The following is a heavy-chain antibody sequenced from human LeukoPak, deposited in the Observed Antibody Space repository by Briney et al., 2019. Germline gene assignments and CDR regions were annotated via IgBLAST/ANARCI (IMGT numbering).Heavy chain of an antibody. D-gene: IGHD3-16*01. V-gene: IGHV4-4*07. CDR2: IFTSGST. CDR1: GGSISSFY. J-gene: IGHJ6*03. Sequence: NPSETLSLTCTVSGGSISSFYWSWIRQPAGKGLEWIGRIFTSGSTNYNPSLKSRVTMSVDTSKNQFSLKVNSVTAADTAVYYCARVRSKDVWRSYGSYYYYYYMDVWGKGTTVTISS. CDR3: ARVRSKDVWRSYGSYYYYYYMDV.